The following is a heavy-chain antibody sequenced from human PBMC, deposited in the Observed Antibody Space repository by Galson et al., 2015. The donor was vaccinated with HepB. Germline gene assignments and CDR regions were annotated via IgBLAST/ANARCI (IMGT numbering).Heavy chain of an antibody. Sequence: SLRLSCAASGFTFSGHWMHWVCQAPGKGLIWVSRINSDGSSSSYADYVKGRFTISRDNSKSTLYLHMNSLRFEDTSMYYCARVRINNLDYWGQGTLVTVSS. V-gene: IGHV3-74*01. CDR1: GFTFSGHW. D-gene: IGHD1/OR15-1a*01. CDR2: INSDGSSS. CDR3: ARVRINNLDY. J-gene: IGHJ4*02.